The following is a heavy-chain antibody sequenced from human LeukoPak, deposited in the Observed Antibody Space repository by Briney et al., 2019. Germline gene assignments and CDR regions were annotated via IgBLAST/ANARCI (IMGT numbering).Heavy chain of an antibody. V-gene: IGHV3-7*01. CDR2: IKRDGLEK. D-gene: IGHD1-26*01. CDR1: TFTFNANW. Sequence: GGSLRLSCVASTFTFNANWMSWVRQAPGKGLEWVATIKRDGLEKYYMDPVKGRFTISRDNAEKSVYLQMNSLRVEDTGVYYFARLVGDRTIYDSWGQGNLVTVSS. CDR3: ARLVGDRTIYDS. J-gene: IGHJ4*02.